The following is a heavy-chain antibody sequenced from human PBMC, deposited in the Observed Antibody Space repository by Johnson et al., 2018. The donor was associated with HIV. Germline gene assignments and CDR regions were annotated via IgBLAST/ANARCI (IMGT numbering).Heavy chain of an antibody. CDR1: GFTFRSYG. D-gene: IGHD2-15*01. V-gene: IGHV3-66*01. CDR3: ARDRRVSRGGDCSGGTCCPYVAYTDAFAI. CDR2: IYSDGNT. J-gene: IGHJ3*02. Sequence: VQLVESGGGVVQPGRSLRLSCAASGFTFRSYGMHWVRQAPGKGLECVSLIYSDGNTYYADSVKGRFTISRDNSKNTLYLQMNSLRAEDPDVYYCARDRRVSRGGDCSGGTCCPYVAYTDAFAIWGQGTMVTVSS.